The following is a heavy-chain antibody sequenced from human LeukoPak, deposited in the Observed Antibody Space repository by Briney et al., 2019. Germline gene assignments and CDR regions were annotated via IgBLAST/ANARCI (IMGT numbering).Heavy chain of an antibody. J-gene: IGHJ4*02. CDR2: IYYSGST. CDR3: ARLGLYYDFWSGYYQPDYFDY. Sequence: SETLSLTCTVSGGSISSYYWSWIRQPPGKGLEWIGYIYYSGSTNYNPSLTSRVTISVDTSKNQFSLKLSSVTAADTAVYYCARLGLYYDFWSGYYQPDYFDYWGQGTLVTVSS. D-gene: IGHD3-3*01. V-gene: IGHV4-59*01. CDR1: GGSISSYY.